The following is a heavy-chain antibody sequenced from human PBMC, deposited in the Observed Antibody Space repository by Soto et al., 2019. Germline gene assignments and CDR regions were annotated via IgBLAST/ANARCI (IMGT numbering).Heavy chain of an antibody. Sequence: GGSLRLSCAASGFTFSSYAMHWVRQAPGKGLEWVAVISYDGSNKYYADSVKGRFTISRDNSKNTLYLQMNSLRAEDTAVYYCARDKERGWYKDAFDIWGQGTMVTVSS. CDR2: ISYDGSNK. D-gene: IGHD6-19*01. V-gene: IGHV3-30-3*01. J-gene: IGHJ3*02. CDR3: ARDKERGWYKDAFDI. CDR1: GFTFSSYA.